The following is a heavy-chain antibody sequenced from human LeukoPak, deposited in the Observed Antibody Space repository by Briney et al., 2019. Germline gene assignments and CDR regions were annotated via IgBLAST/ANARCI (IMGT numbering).Heavy chain of an antibody. V-gene: IGHV1-8*01. CDR2: MNPNSGNT. CDR1: GYTFTSCD. J-gene: IGHJ4*02. CDR3: TRGSSGRRDN. Sequence: GAVRVSCMASGYTFTSCDINGGRQAPGGGVEWMGWMNPNSGNTGYGQSFHGRITMTRDISLGTAYMQLSNLTSEDTAIYYCTRGSSGRRDNWGQGTLVPVSA. D-gene: IGHD6-19*01.